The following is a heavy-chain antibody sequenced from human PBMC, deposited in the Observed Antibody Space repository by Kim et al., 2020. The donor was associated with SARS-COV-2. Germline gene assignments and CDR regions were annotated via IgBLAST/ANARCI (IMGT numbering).Heavy chain of an antibody. Sequence: YYAESVKGRFTISRHNSKNTLYLQMNSLRAEDTAVYYCASSSSYDYGDQHWGQGTLVTVSS. D-gene: IGHD4-17*01. J-gene: IGHJ4*02. CDR3: ASSSSYDYGDQH. V-gene: IGHV3-53*04.